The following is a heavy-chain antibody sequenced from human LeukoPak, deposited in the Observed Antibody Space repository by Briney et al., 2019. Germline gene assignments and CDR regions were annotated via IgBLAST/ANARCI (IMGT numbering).Heavy chain of an antibody. Sequence: GGSLRLSCAASGFTFSSSAMSWVRQAPGKGLEGVSTISGSGSSTHYADSVKGRFTISRDNSKNTLHLQMNSLRADDTAVYYCAKSGYNRFDYWGQGPLVTVSS. V-gene: IGHV3-23*01. CDR1: GFTFSSSA. D-gene: IGHD5-24*01. J-gene: IGHJ4*02. CDR2: ISGSGSST. CDR3: AKSGYNRFDY.